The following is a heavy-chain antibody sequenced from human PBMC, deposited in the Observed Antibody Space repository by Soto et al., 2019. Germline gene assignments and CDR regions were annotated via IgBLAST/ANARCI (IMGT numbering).Heavy chain of an antibody. CDR1: GGSVTTSGFY. D-gene: IGHD2-21*01. J-gene: IGHJ4*02. CDR2: IYSSGYT. V-gene: IGHV4-31*03. CDR3: AREVVPTANSFDY. Sequence: QVQLQESGPGLVQPSQTLSLTCTVSGGSVTTSGFYWSWIRQHPGKGLEWIGYIYSSGYTSYNPSLKSRVTISLDTSKNQFSLKLSSVTAADTAVYYCAREVVPTANSFDYWGQGTLVTVSS.